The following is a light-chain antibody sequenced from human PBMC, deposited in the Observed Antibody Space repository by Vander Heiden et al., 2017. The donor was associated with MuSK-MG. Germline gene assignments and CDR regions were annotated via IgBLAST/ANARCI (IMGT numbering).Light chain of an antibody. CDR1: QSISSY. V-gene: IGKV1-39*01. CDR3: HQSDSTPQT. Sequence: DIQMTQSPSSLSASVGDRVTITCRASQSISSYLNWYQQKPGKAPKLLIYAASSLLSGVPTRFSGSGPVTDFTLTISMLHPEDITTYYCHQSDSTPQTFGGGTKVEIK. J-gene: IGKJ4*01. CDR2: AAS.